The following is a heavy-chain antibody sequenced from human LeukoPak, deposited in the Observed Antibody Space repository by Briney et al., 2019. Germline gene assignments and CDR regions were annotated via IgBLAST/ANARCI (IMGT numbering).Heavy chain of an antibody. D-gene: IGHD5-18*01. J-gene: IGHJ4*02. CDR2: IRSKAYGGTT. CDR1: GITFNTAW. Sequence: GGSLRLSCAVSGITFNTAWMSWVRQAPGKGLEWVGFIRSKAYGGTTEYAASVKGRFTISRDDSKSIAYLQMNSLKTEDTAVYYCTRLRGYSYGPGDWGQGTLVTVSS. V-gene: IGHV3-49*04. CDR3: TRLRGYSYGPGD.